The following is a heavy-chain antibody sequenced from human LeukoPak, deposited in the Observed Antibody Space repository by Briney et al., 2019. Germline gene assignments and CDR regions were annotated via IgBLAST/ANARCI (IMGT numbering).Heavy chain of an antibody. Sequence: SETLSLTCPLSARSINIPYSGSVRQPPGKGLEWLGYIYYSGSTNYNTSLKSRVTILVDTSKNQFSLKLSSVTAADTAVYYCATLLHPQSTSWFIDYWGQGTLVTVSS. V-gene: IGHV4-59*11. CDR1: ARSINIPY. D-gene: IGHD6-13*01. J-gene: IGHJ4*02. CDR2: IYYSGST. CDR3: ATLLHPQSTSWFIDY.